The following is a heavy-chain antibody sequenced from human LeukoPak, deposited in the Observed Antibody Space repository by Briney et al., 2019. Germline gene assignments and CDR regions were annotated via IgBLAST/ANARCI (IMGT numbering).Heavy chain of an antibody. D-gene: IGHD4-17*01. Sequence: GGSLRLSCAASGFTFSSYSMNWVRQAPGKGQEWVSSISSSSSYIYYADSVKSRFTISRDNAKNSLYLQMNSLRAEDTAVYYCAKPGGGTTVTTSGSRGPFDIWGQGTVVTVSS. CDR3: AKPGGGTTVTTSGSRGPFDI. CDR1: GFTFSSYS. V-gene: IGHV3-21*04. J-gene: IGHJ3*02. CDR2: ISSSSSYI.